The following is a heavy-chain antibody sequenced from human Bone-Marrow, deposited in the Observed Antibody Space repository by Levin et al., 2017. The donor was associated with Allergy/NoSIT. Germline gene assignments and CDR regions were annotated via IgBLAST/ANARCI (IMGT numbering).Heavy chain of an antibody. CDR2: IRSSGGTT. CDR1: GFTFSSYT. CDR3: AKEGIVGTPFYYYAMDV. Sequence: PAGGSLRLSCAASGFTFSSYTMTWVRQAPGKGLEWVSAIRSSGGTTYYADAVQGRFTISRDNAQNTLFLQMNSLRAEDTAVYYCAKEGIVGTPFYYYAMDVWGQGTTVTVSS. D-gene: IGHD1-26*01. V-gene: IGHV3-23*01. J-gene: IGHJ6*02.